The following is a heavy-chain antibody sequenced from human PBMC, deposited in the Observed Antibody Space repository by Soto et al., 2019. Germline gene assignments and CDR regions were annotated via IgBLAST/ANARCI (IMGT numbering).Heavy chain of an antibody. V-gene: IGHV2-5*02. CDR3: VQSRCGGDCLQSDSSHSYYGLDV. J-gene: IGHJ6*02. Sequence: SGPTLVNPPQTLTLTCTFSGFSLSTIGVGVGWIRQPPGKALEWLALIYWDDDKRYSPSLKSRLTVTKDTSKNQVVLTMTNMDPVDTATYYCVQSRCGGDCLQSDSSHSYYGLDVWGQGTTVTVSS. CDR1: GFSLSTIGVG. CDR2: IYWDDDK. D-gene: IGHD2-21*02.